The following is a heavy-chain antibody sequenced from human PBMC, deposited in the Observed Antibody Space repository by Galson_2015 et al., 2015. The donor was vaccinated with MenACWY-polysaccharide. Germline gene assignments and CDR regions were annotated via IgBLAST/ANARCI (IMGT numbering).Heavy chain of an antibody. J-gene: IGHJ3*01. CDR3: ARARSWSGYFAFDF. Sequence: SLRLSCAASGFPFSDSWMTWIRQAPGKGLEWVATIKQSGSEKYYVDSVEGRFTVSSDNAKNSLYLQMNSLRAEDTAVYYCARARSWSGYFAFDFWGQGTMVTVSS. D-gene: IGHD3-3*01. CDR2: IKQSGSEK. V-gene: IGHV3-7*01. CDR1: GFPFSDSW.